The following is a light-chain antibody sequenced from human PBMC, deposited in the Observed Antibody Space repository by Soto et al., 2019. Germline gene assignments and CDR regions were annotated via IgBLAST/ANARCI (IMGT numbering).Light chain of an antibody. CDR2: GAS. CDR1: QSVSSSS. V-gene: IGKV3-20*01. J-gene: IGKJ3*01. Sequence: EIVLTQSPGTLSLSPGERATLSCRASQSVSSSSLAWYQQKPGQAPRLLIYGASSRATGIPDRFSGSGSGTDFTLTISRLEPEDFAVYYCQQYGSSPPSLFTFGPGTKVDIK. CDR3: QQYGSSPPSLFT.